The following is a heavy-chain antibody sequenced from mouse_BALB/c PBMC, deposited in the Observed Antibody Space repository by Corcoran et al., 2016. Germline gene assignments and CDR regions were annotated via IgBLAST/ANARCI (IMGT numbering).Heavy chain of an antibody. CDR2: INPNNGGT. D-gene: IGHD1-1*02. V-gene: IGHV1-18*01. CDR1: GYTFTDYD. J-gene: IGHJ4*01. CDR3: ARGGSYLYTMDY. Sequence: EVQLHQSGPELVKPGASVKISCKASGYTFTDYDMNWVKQSHGKSLEWIGDINPNNGGTIYNQKFKGKATLTVDKSSSTAYMELRSLTSEDTAFYYCARGGSYLYTMDYWGQGTSVTVS.